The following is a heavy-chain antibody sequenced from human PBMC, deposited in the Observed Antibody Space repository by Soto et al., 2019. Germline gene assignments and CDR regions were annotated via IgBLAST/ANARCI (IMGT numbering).Heavy chain of an antibody. CDR1: GFTFSSYG. Sequence: PGGSLRLSCAASGFTFSSYGMHWVRQAPGKGLEWVAVISYDGSNKYYADSVKGRFTISRDNSKNTLYLQMNSLRAEDTAVYYCAKATVTHRGRYYYYYMDVWGKGTKVTVSS. CDR3: AKATVTHRGRYYYYYMDV. J-gene: IGHJ6*03. V-gene: IGHV3-30*18. CDR2: ISYDGSNK. D-gene: IGHD4-17*01.